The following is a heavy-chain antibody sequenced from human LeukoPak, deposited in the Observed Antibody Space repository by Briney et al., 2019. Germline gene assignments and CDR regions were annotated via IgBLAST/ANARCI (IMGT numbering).Heavy chain of an antibody. J-gene: IGHJ4*02. D-gene: IGHD3-9*01. CDR3: ALENCSASTGCSKAFDY. V-gene: IGHV1-18*01. CDR2: IGAFNGNT. Sequence: ASVKVSCKASGYSFDRYGVSWVRQAPGQGLEWLGWIGAFNGNTNYAQNLQGRVTMTADTSTTTAYMELRSLSSDDTAVYYCALENCSASTGCSKAFDYWGQGTLVTVSS. CDR1: GYSFDRYG.